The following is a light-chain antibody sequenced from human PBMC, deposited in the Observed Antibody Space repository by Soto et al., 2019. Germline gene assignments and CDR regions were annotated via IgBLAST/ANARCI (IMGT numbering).Light chain of an antibody. CDR1: QNVLNRANDKNY. J-gene: IGKJ4*01. CDR2: WAS. Sequence: DIVMTQSPDSLAVSLGERATINCKSSQNVLNRANDKNYIAWYQQKPGQPPKLLIYWASTRESDVPDRFSGSASTTDSNRTRRRLQAGDVAVYFCQQYFRTPLTFGGGTKVVIK. V-gene: IGKV4-1*01. CDR3: QQYFRTPLT.